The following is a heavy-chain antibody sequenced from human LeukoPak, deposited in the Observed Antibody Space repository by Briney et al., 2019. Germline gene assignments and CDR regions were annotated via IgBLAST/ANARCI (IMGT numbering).Heavy chain of an antibody. CDR1: GFTFSSYA. J-gene: IGHJ4*02. Sequence: GGSLRLSCAASGFTFSSYAMSWVRQAPGKGLEWVSAISGSGGSTYYADSVKGRFTISRDNSKNTLYLQMNSLRAEDTAVCYCAKDGLPGYFDWLLDYFDYWGQGTLVTVSS. D-gene: IGHD3-9*01. CDR2: ISGSGGST. V-gene: IGHV3-23*01. CDR3: AKDGLPGYFDWLLDYFDY.